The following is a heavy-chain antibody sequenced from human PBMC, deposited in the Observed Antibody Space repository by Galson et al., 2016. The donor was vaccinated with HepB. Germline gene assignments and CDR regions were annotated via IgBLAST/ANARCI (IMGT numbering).Heavy chain of an antibody. CDR3: AGSWT. D-gene: IGHD3-3*01. Sequence: SLRLSCAASGFTFSSYGMTWVRQAPGKGLECVSSISMSGGSRDYAESVKGRFTISRDNSKNTVFLQMDSLRVEDTALYYCAGSWTWGQGALVTVSS. CDR2: ISMSGGSR. CDR1: GFTFSSYG. J-gene: IGHJ5*02. V-gene: IGHV3-23*01.